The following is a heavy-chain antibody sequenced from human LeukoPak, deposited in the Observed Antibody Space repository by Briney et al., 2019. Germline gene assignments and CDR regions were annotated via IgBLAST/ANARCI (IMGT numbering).Heavy chain of an antibody. V-gene: IGHV4-31*11. CDR1: GGSISSGGYY. CDR3: ARIKSPIPAAIAWGYFDY. Sequence: PSETLSLTCGVSGGSISSGGYYWSWIRQHPGKGLEWIGYIYYSGSTYYNPSLKSRVTISVDTSKNQFSLKLSSVTAADTAVYYCARIKSPIPAAIAWGYFDYWGQGTLVTVSS. CDR2: IYYSGST. D-gene: IGHD2-2*02. J-gene: IGHJ4*02.